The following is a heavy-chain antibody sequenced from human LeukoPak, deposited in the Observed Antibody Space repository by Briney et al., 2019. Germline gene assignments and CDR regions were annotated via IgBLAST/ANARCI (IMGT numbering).Heavy chain of an antibody. CDR2: IYTSGST. CDR1: GGSISSGSYY. Sequence: SETLSLTCTVSGGSISSGSYYWRWIRQPAGKGLEWIGRIYTSGSTNYNPSLKSRVTISVDTSKNQFSLKLSSVTAADTAVYYCARSPGYSSSWYLDYWGQGTLVTVSS. J-gene: IGHJ4*02. CDR3: ARSPGYSSSWYLDY. V-gene: IGHV4-61*02. D-gene: IGHD6-13*01.